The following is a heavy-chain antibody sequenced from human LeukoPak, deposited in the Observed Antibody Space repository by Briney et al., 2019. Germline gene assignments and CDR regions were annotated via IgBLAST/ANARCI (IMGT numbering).Heavy chain of an antibody. D-gene: IGHD3-9*01. CDR2: IYSGGST. CDR1: GFTVSSNY. Sequence: GGSLRLSCAASGFTVSSNYMSWVRQAPGKGLEWVSVIYSGGSTYYADSVKGRFTISRDNSKNTLYLQMNSLRAEDTAVYYCARGKGPDDILTGYYLDYWGQGTLVTVSS. V-gene: IGHV3-66*01. CDR3: ARGKGPDDILTGYYLDY. J-gene: IGHJ4*02.